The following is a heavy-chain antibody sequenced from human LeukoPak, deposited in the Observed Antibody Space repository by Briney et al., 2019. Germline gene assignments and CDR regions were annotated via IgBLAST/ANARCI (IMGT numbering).Heavy chain of an antibody. J-gene: IGHJ4*02. V-gene: IGHV4-39*01. CDR2: IYCTGST. CDR1: GGSISSSSYH. CDR3: ARPHGYSYGSQLDY. Sequence: SETLSLTCTVSGGSISSSSYHWAWIRQPPGKGLEWIGTIYCTGSTYYNPSLKSRVTISIDTSKNQFSLKLSSVTAADTAVYYCARPHGYSYGSQLDYWGQGTLVTVSS. D-gene: IGHD5-18*01.